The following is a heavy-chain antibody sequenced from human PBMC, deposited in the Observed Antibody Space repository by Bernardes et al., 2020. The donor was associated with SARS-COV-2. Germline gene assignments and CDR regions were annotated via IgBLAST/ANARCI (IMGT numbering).Heavy chain of an antibody. J-gene: IGHJ4*02. CDR1: GGSVSSTSYY. Sequence: SETLSLTCTVSGGSVSSTSYYWNWIRQPPGKGLEWIGSIFYIGNTNYNPSLRSRVIISVDTSKNQLSLELTSLTAADTAVYYCATNTNDYFDYWGQGTLVAISS. CDR2: IFYIGNT. CDR3: ATNTNDYFDY. V-gene: IGHV4-61*01.